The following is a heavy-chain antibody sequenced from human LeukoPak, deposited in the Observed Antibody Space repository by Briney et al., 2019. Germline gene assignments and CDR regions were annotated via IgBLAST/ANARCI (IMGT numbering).Heavy chain of an antibody. D-gene: IGHD3-16*01. Sequence: GGSLRLSCAASGFTFSGYDMHWVRQAPGKGLEWVAMISYDGGNTDYADSVKGRFTISRDNSKNTLYLQMNSLRAEDTAVCYCARGVSSYGYDYYYGMDVWGQGTTVTVS. V-gene: IGHV3-30-3*01. J-gene: IGHJ6*02. CDR1: GFTFSGYD. CDR3: ARGVSSYGYDYYYGMDV. CDR2: ISYDGGNT.